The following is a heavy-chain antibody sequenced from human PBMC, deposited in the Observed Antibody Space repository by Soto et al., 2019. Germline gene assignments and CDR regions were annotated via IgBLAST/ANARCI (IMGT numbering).Heavy chain of an antibody. CDR1: GFTFTSSA. J-gene: IGHJ4*02. D-gene: IGHD5-18*01. CDR2: IVVGSGNT. CDR3: AAASWLAWPGYSYGYLDY. Sequence: ASVKVSCKASGFTFTSSAVQWVRQARGQRLEWIGWIVVGSGNTNYAQKFQERVTITRDMSTSTAYMELSSLRSEDTAVYYCAAASWLAWPGYSYGYLDYWGQGTLVTVSS. V-gene: IGHV1-58*01.